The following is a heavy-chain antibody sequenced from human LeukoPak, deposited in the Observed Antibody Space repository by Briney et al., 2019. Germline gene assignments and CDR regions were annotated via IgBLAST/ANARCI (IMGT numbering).Heavy chain of an antibody. Sequence: PSETLSLTCTVSGGSVSSGSYYWSWIRQPPGKGLEWIGYIYYSGSTNYNPSLKSRVTISVDTSKNQFSLKLSSVTAADTAVYYCARDLVDWGQGTLVTVSS. V-gene: IGHV4-61*01. CDR3: ARDLVD. J-gene: IGHJ4*02. D-gene: IGHD2-15*01. CDR2: IYYSGST. CDR1: GGSVSSGSYY.